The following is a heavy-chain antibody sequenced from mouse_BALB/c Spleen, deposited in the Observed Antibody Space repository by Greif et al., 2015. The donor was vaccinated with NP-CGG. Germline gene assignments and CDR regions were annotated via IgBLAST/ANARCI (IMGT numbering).Heavy chain of an antibody. V-gene: IGHV1S135*01. Sequence: VQLQQSGPELVKPGASVKVSCKASGYASTSYNMYWVKQSHGKSLEWIGYIDPYNGGTSYNQKFKGKATLTVDKSSSTAYMHLNSLTSEDSAVYYCAREGLYYYGSNGYFDVWGAGTTVTVSS. CDR1: GYASTSYN. CDR2: IDPYNGGT. CDR3: AREGLYYYGSNGYFDV. D-gene: IGHD1-1*01. J-gene: IGHJ1*01.